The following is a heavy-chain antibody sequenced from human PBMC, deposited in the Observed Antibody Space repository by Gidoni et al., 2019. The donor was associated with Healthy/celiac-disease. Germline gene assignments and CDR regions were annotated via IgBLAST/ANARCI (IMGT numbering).Heavy chain of an antibody. V-gene: IGHV3-21*01. CDR2: ISSSSSYI. J-gene: IGHJ4*02. CDR3: ARDELIRTIFGVVIIGAFDY. Sequence: EVQLVESGGGLVKPGGSLRLSCAASGFTFSSYSMNWVRQAPGKGLEWVSSISSSSSYIYYADSVKGRFTISRDNAKNSLYLQMNSLRAEDTAVYYCARDELIRTIFGVVIIGAFDYWGQGTLVTVSS. D-gene: IGHD3-3*01. CDR1: GFTFSSYS.